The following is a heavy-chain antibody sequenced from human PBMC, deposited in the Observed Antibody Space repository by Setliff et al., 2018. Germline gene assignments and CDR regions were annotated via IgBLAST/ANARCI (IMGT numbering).Heavy chain of an antibody. V-gene: IGHV3-30*02. CDR1: GLIFSDYG. Sequence: GGSLRLSCAASGLIFSDYGMHWVRQAPGKGLEWVAYIRSDGSNKYYTDLVKGRFSITRDNSKNTLYLQMNSLRAEDTARYYCAKGKGPQPRPSLDYWGQGTLVTVSS. J-gene: IGHJ4*02. CDR3: AKGKGPQPRPSLDY. CDR2: IRSDGSNK.